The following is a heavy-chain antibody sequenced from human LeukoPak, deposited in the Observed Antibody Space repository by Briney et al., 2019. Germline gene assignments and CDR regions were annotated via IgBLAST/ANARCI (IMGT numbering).Heavy chain of an antibody. Sequence: GGSLRLSCAASGFTVSSNYMSWVRQAPGKGLEWVSAISGSGGSTYYADSVKGRFTISRDNSKNTLYLQMNSLRAEDTAVYYCAKGIAGSFDYWGQGTLVTVSS. CDR1: GFTVSSNY. CDR2: ISGSGGST. V-gene: IGHV3-23*01. J-gene: IGHJ4*02. CDR3: AKGIAGSFDY. D-gene: IGHD6-13*01.